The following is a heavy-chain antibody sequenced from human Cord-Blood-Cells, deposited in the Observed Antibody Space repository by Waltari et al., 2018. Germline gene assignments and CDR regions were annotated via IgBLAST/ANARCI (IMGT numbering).Heavy chain of an antibody. D-gene: IGHD3-3*01. CDR1: GFTFSSYG. CDR2: ISYDGSNK. CDR3: AKDRKTYYDFWSGYFDY. Sequence: QVQLVESGGGVVQPGRSLRLSCAASGFTFSSYGMHWVLQASGKGLEWVAVISYDGSNKYYADSVKGRFTISRDNSKNTLYLQMNSLRAEDTAVYYCAKDRKTYYDFWSGYFDYWGQGTLVTVSS. J-gene: IGHJ4*02. V-gene: IGHV3-30*18.